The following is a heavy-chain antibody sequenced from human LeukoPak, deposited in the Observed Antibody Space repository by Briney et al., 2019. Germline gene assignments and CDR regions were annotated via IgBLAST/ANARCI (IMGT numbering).Heavy chain of an antibody. CDR3: ARWSYDSSGYNASPYYYGMDV. CDR2: IYYSGST. CDR1: GGSISSYY. D-gene: IGHD3-22*01. J-gene: IGHJ6*02. V-gene: IGHV4-59*01. Sequence: SETLSLTCTVSGGSISSYYWSWIRQPPGKGLEWIGCIYYSGSTNYNPSLKSRVTISVDTSKNQFSLKLSSVTAADTAVYYCARWSYDSSGYNASPYYYGMDVWGQGTTVTVSS.